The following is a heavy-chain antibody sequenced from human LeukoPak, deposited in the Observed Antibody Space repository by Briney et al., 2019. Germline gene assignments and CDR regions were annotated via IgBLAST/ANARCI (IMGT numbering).Heavy chain of an antibody. Sequence: PSETLSLTCAVYGGSFSGDFWSWIRQSPGKGLEWIGEINHGGSTTYNPSLKSRVTISVDTSKNQFSLKLYSVTAADTAVYYCARPNYFDSSGYPGAFDVWGQGTMVTVSS. CDR3: ARPNYFDSSGYPGAFDV. J-gene: IGHJ3*01. CDR1: GGSFSGDF. V-gene: IGHV4-34*01. D-gene: IGHD3-22*01. CDR2: INHGGST.